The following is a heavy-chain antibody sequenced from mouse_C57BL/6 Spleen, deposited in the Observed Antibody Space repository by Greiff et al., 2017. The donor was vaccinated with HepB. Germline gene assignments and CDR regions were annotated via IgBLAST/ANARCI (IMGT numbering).Heavy chain of an antibody. CDR2: ISSGSSTI. Sequence: EVQLVESGGGLVKPGGSLKLSCAATGFTFSDDGMHWVRQAPEKGLEWVAYISSGSSTIYYADTVKGRFTISRDNAKNTLFLQMTSLRSEDTAMYYCAGGVTAQAAMDYWGQGTSVTVSS. D-gene: IGHD3-2*02. V-gene: IGHV5-17*01. CDR3: AGGVTAQAAMDY. CDR1: GFTFSDDG. J-gene: IGHJ4*01.